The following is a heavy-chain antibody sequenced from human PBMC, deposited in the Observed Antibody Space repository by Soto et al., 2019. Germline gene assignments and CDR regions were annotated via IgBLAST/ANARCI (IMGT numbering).Heavy chain of an antibody. Sequence: GSLRLSCTASGFTFSEYGIHWARQAPGKGLEWVAVISYGGSHKYYAGSVKGRFTISRDDSKNTVYLQMNSLKTDDTAVYYCAKEMFPRTVLDSSSPWGDFWGRGSLVTVSS. CDR3: AKEMFPRTVLDSSSPWGDF. D-gene: IGHD2-15*01. V-gene: IGHV3-30*18. J-gene: IGHJ4*02. CDR1: GFTFSEYG. CDR2: ISYGGSHK.